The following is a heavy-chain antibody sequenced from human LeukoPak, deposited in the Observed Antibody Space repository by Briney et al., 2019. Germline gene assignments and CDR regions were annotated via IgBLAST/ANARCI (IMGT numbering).Heavy chain of an antibody. CDR3: AKGGVGATDVSDY. J-gene: IGHJ4*02. V-gene: IGHV1-46*01. D-gene: IGHD1-26*01. CDR2: INPSGGST. Sequence: ASVTVSYKASGYTFTSYYMHWVRQAPGQGLAWMGIINPSGGSTSYAQKFQGRVTMTRDTSTSTVYMELSSLRSEDTAVYYCAKGGVGATDVSDYWGQGTLVTVSS. CDR1: GYTFTSYY.